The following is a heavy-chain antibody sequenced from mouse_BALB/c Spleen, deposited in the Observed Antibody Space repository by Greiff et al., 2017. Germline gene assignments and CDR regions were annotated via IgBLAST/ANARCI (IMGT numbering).Heavy chain of an antibody. CDR1: GFSFSSFG. V-gene: IGHV5-17*02. CDR3: ARPDYYGISYGAMDY. J-gene: IGHJ4*01. Sequence: EVQLQESGGGLVQPGGSRKLSCAASGFSFSSFGVHWVRQAPEKGLEWVAYISSGSSTIYYAATVKGRFTISSDNTKHTLLLQMTSLRSEDTAMYYCARPDYYGISYGAMDYWGQGTSVTVSS. D-gene: IGHD1-1*01. CDR2: ISSGSSTI.